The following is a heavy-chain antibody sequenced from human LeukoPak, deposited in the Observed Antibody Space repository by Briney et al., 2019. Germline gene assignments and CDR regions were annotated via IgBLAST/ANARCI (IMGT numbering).Heavy chain of an antibody. Sequence: GESLKISCKGSGYCFTSYWIGWVRQMPGKGLEWMGIIYPGDSDTRYSPSFQGQVTISADKSTSTAYLQWSSLKASDTAMYYCARQKRLGYCSSTSCSNPFDYWGQGTLVTVSS. CDR3: ARQKRLGYCSSTSCSNPFDY. CDR1: GYCFTSYW. CDR2: IYPGDSDT. D-gene: IGHD2-2*01. V-gene: IGHV5-51*01. J-gene: IGHJ4*02.